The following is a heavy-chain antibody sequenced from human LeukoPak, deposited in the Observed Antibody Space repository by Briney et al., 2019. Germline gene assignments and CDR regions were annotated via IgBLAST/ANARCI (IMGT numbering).Heavy chain of an antibody. J-gene: IGHJ4*02. D-gene: IGHD3-16*01. CDR2: ISSSSSYI. CDR1: GFTFSSYS. V-gene: IGHV3-21*01. Sequence: GGSLRLSCAASGFTFSSYSMNWVRQAPGKGLEWVSSISSSSSYIYYADSVKGRFTTSRDNAKNSLYLQMNSLRAEDTAVYYCARESLIDDGDGLLDYWGQGTLVTVSS. CDR3: ARESLIDDGDGLLDY.